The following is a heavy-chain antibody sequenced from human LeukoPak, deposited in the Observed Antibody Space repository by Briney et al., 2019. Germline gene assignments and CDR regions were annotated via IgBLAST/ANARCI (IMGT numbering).Heavy chain of an antibody. CDR2: MSPNSGDT. D-gene: IGHD7-27*01. Sequence: GASVKLSCKASGYTFTSYDFNWVRQATGQRPEWMGWMSPNSGDTGYAQKFQDRVTMTRNTSISTAYMELSSLRSDDTAVYYCARGPPNWGYDYWGPGTLVTVSS. CDR1: GYTFTSYD. J-gene: IGHJ4*02. CDR3: ARGPPNWGYDY. V-gene: IGHV1-8*01.